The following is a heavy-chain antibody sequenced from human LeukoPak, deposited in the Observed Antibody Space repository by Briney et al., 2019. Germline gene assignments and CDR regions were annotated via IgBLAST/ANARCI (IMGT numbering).Heavy chain of an antibody. J-gene: IGHJ5*02. V-gene: IGHV4-61*01. Sequence: PSETLSLTCTVSGYSISSGYYWGWIRQPPGKGLEWIGYIYYSGSINYSPSLKSRVTISVDTSKNQFSLKLSSVTAADTAIYYCARDAADPNRGYMWFDPWGQGTLVTVSS. CDR3: ARDAADPNRGYMWFDP. CDR1: GYSISSGYY. D-gene: IGHD3-22*01. CDR2: IYYSGSI.